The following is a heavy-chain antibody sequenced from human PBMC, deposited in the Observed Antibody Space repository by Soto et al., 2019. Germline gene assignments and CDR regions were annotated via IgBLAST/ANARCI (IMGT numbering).Heavy chain of an antibody. V-gene: IGHV3-7*01. CDR3: ARDGSYGDYKHYYYYYMDV. J-gene: IGHJ6*03. Sequence: EVQLVESGGGLVQPGGSLRLSCAASGFTFSSYWMSWVRQAPGKGLEWVANIKQDGSEKYYVDSVKGRFTISRDNAKNSLYLQMNRLRAEDTAVYYCARDGSYGDYKHYYYYYMDVWGKGTTVTVSS. CDR2: IKQDGSEK. CDR1: GFTFSSYW. D-gene: IGHD4-17*01.